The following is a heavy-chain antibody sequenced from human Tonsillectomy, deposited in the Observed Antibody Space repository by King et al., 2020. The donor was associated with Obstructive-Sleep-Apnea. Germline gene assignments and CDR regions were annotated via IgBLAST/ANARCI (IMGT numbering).Heavy chain of an antibody. CDR1: GGSISSGGYS. CDR3: ARGRYCSGGSCYGSFDP. D-gene: IGHD2-15*01. CDR2: IYHSGST. V-gene: IGHV4-30-2*01. Sequence: QLQESGSGLVKPSQTLSLTCAVSGGSISSGGYSWSWIRQPPGKGLEWIGDIYHSGSTYYNPSLRSRVTISVDRSNNQFSLKLSSVTAADTAVYYCARGRYCSGGSCYGSFDPWGQGTLVTVSS. J-gene: IGHJ5*02.